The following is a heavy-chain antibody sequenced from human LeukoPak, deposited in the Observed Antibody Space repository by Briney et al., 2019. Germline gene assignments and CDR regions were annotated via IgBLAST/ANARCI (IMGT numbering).Heavy chain of an antibody. J-gene: IGHJ4*02. V-gene: IGHV5-51*01. CDR2: IYPGDSDT. CDR1: GYVFSTYW. D-gene: IGHD3-10*01. CDR3: ARADYYGSKTFDY. Sequence: GESLKISCKGSGYVFSTYWIGWVRQMPGKGLEWMGIIYPGDSDTIYSPSLQGQVTISADKSISTAYLQWSSLKASDTAMYYCARADYYGSKTFDYWGQGTLVTGSS.